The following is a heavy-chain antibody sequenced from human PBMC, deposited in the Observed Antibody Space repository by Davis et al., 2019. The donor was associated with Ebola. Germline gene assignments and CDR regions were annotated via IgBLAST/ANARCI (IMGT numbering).Heavy chain of an antibody. V-gene: IGHV3-15*01. CDR3: TTLSTVTTMYFDL. J-gene: IGHJ2*01. Sequence: GESLKISCAASAFSFNTAWLTWVRQAPGKGLEWVGRIKSKTDGGTTDYAAPVKGRFSISRDDSTATAYLQMSSLHIDDTAVYYCTTLSTVTTMYFDLWGRGTLVTVSS. D-gene: IGHD4-17*01. CDR2: IKSKTDGGTT. CDR1: AFSFNTAW.